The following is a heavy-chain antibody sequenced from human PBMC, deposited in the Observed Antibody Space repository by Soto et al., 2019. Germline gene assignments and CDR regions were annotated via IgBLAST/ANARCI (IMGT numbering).Heavy chain of an antibody. J-gene: IGHJ5*02. D-gene: IGHD6-19*01. CDR2: INHSGST. Sequence: SETLSLTCAVYGGSFSGYYWSWIRQPPGKGLEWIGEINHSGSTNYNPSLKSRVTISVDTSKNQFSLKLSSVTGADTAVYYWAGGYESSGWFVRYWFDPWGQGTLVTVSS. V-gene: IGHV4-34*01. CDR1: GGSFSGYY. CDR3: AGGYESSGWFVRYWFDP.